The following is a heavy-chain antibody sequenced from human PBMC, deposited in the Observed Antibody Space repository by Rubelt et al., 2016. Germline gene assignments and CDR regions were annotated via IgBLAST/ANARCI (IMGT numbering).Heavy chain of an antibody. CDR2: ITVSSGFT. CDR1: GFTFTNYW. Sequence: EAQLVASGGGLVRPGGSLRLSCAASVSGFTFTNYWMNWVRQAPGKGLEWVSTITVSSGFTYYADSVKGRFTISRDNSKKTLYLQMNSLRAEDTAVYYCAKDEMTTVALGADYWGQGTLVTVSS. D-gene: IGHD4-23*01. V-gene: IGHV3-23*04. CDR3: AKDEMTTVALGADY. J-gene: IGHJ4*02.